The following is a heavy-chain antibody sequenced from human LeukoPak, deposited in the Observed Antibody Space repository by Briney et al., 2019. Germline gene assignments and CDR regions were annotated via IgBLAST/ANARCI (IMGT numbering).Heavy chain of an antibody. D-gene: IGHD1-7*01. Sequence: TSETLSLTCTVSGGSISGYYWSWIRQPPGKGLEWIGYIFYSGSTNYNPSLKSRVTISVDTSKTQFSLQLSSVTAADTAVYYCARVWRYSRGGTTVFDAFDIWGQGTMVTVSS. CDR3: ARVWRYSRGGTTVFDAFDI. V-gene: IGHV4-59*01. CDR1: GGSISGYY. CDR2: IFYSGST. J-gene: IGHJ3*02.